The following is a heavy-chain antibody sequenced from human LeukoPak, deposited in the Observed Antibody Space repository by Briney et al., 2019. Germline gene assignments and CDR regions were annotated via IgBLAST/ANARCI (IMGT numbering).Heavy chain of an antibody. Sequence: PGRSLRLSCAASGFTFSSYGMHWVRQAPGKGLEWVAVISYDGSNKYYADSVKGRFTISRDNSKNTLYLQMNSLRAEDTAVYYCARDRYVLLWFGEPGNGMDVWGKGTTVTVSS. D-gene: IGHD3-10*01. CDR1: GFTFSSYG. CDR2: ISYDGSNK. CDR3: ARDRYVLLWFGEPGNGMDV. J-gene: IGHJ6*04. V-gene: IGHV3-30*03.